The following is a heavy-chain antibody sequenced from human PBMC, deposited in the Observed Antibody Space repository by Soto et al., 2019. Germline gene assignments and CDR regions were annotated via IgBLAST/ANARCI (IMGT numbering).Heavy chain of an antibody. V-gene: IGHV3-30*18. J-gene: IGHJ6*02. Sequence: PGGSLRLSCAASGFTFSSYGMHWVRQAPGKGLEWVAVISYDGSNKYYADSVKGRFTISRDNSKNTLYLQMNSLRAEDTAVYYCAKDLSGYDWNYYYYGMDVWGQGTTVTVSS. CDR1: GFTFSSYG. CDR3: AKDLSGYDWNYYYYGMDV. CDR2: ISYDGSNK. D-gene: IGHD5-12*01.